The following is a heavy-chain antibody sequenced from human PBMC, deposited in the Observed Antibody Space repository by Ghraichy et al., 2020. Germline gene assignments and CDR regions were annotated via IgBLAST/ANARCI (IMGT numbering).Heavy chain of an antibody. CDR2: IYFSGST. J-gene: IGHJ4*02. D-gene: IGHD2-15*01. Sequence: SETLSLTCTVSGGSITNYYWSWIRQPPGMGLEWIGWIYFSGSTRYNPSLESRVTISVDTSKNQLSLKLNSVTAADTAVYFCARLGERDIVGGLYHPDHWGQGTLVTVSS. V-gene: IGHV4-59*08. CDR1: GGSITNYY. CDR3: ARLGERDIVGGLYHPDH.